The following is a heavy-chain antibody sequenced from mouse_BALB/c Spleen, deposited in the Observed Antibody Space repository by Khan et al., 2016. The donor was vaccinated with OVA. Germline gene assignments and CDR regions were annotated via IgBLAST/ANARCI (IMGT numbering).Heavy chain of an antibody. CDR3: TRQTYYQYNIMDY. J-gene: IGHJ4*01. D-gene: IGHD2-10*01. V-gene: IGHV2-6-1*01. Sequence: QVQLKQSGPGLVAPSQSLSITRSISEFSLPHYGVHWVRQPPGQGLEWLVVIWSDGRTNHNLALKSRLTLSKDKYESQVFLKINRHQTDDTDLNFGTRQTYYQYNIMDYRGEGTSV. CDR1: EFSLPHYG. CDR2: IWSDGRT.